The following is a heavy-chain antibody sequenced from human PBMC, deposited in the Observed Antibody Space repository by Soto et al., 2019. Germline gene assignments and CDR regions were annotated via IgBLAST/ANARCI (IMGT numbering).Heavy chain of an antibody. V-gene: IGHV4-4*02. D-gene: IGHD1-26*01. CDR2: VYQSGTT. CDR3: ARDGSGSPGAADH. CDR1: GDSISSNNW. Sequence: SETLSLTCSVSGDSISSNNWWSWVRQAPGKGLEWIGEVYQSGTTNYNPSLKSRVTMSVDTSKNQFSLNLRSVTAADTAVYYCARDGSGSPGAADHRGQGTLVTVSS. J-gene: IGHJ4*02.